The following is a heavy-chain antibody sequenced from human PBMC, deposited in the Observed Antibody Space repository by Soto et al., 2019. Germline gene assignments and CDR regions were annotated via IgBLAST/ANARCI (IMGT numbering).Heavy chain of an antibody. V-gene: IGHV3-23*01. J-gene: IGHJ4*02. Sequence: GGSLRLSCAASGFTFSSYAMSWVRQAPGKGLEWVSAISGSGGSTYYADSVKGRFTISRDNSKNTLYLQMNSLRAEDTAVYYCAKDAPVVLRYFDWLYDYWGQGTLVTVSS. CDR1: GFTFSSYA. D-gene: IGHD3-9*01. CDR3: AKDAPVVLRYFDWLYDY. CDR2: ISGSGGST.